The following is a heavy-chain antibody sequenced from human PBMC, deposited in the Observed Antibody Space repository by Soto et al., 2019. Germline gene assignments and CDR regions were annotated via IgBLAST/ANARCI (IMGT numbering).Heavy chain of an antibody. CDR2: ISPEIGGA. D-gene: IGHD5-18*01. J-gene: IGHJ4*02. CDR3: AVGYGTFFES. Sequence: GASVKVSCKASGYSLTDYYLQWVRQAPGQGLEWMGWISPEIGGANPAQRFQDRVTMTRDTSISTAYMELSRLTSDDTAVYYCAVGYGTFFESWGQGTLVTVSS. V-gene: IGHV1-2*02. CDR1: GYSLTDYY.